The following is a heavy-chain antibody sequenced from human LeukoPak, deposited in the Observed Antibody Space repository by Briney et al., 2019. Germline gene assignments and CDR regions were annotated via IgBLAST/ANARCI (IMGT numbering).Heavy chain of an antibody. J-gene: IGHJ4*02. Sequence: GASLRLSCAASGFIFSSYAMSWVRQAPGKGLEWVSGISGSGGSTYYVDSVKGRFTISRDNSKNTLYLQMNSLRAGDTAVYYCAKDCSTATRQKLFDYWGQGTLVTVSS. V-gene: IGHV3-23*01. D-gene: IGHD2-15*01. CDR1: GFIFSSYA. CDR3: AKDCSTATRQKLFDY. CDR2: ISGSGGST.